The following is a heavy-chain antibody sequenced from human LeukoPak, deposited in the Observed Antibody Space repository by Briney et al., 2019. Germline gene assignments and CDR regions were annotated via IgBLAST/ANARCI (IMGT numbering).Heavy chain of an antibody. CDR2: IYYSGST. Sequence: SETLSLTCTVSGGSISSGGYYWSWISQHPGKGLEWIGSIYYSGSTYYNPSLKSRVTISVDTSKNQFSLKLSSVTAADTAVYYCAYYYDSSGTPGYAFDIWGQGTMVTVSS. J-gene: IGHJ3*02. CDR1: GGSISSGGYY. D-gene: IGHD3-22*01. CDR3: AYYYDSSGTPGYAFDI. V-gene: IGHV4-31*03.